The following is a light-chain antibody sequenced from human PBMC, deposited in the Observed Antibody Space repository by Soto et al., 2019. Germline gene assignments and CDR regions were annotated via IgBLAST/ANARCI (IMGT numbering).Light chain of an antibody. J-gene: IGLJ1*01. CDR1: TIGSKS. V-gene: IGLV3-21*02. CDR3: QVWDSSSDLYV. Sequence: SYELTQPPAVSVAPGQTARISCGGNTIGSKSVHWYQQRPGQAPVLVVYDDSDRPSGIPDRLSGSNSGNTATLTISRVEAGDEADYYCQVWDSSSDLYVFGPGTKVTVL. CDR2: DDS.